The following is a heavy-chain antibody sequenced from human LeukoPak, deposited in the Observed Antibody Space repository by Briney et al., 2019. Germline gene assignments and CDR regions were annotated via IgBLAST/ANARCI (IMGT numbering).Heavy chain of an antibody. CDR1: GIVFSTTA. Sequence: PGGSLRLSCAASGIVFSTTAMNWARRSPGRGLEWVSAISGGGERTFYADSVKGRFTISRDNSKNMLYLQMNSLRVDDTAIYFCGKDGGQYSSGPEFDPRGQGALVTVSS. J-gene: IGHJ5*02. D-gene: IGHD6-19*01. CDR3: GKDGGQYSSGPEFDP. CDR2: ISGGGERT. V-gene: IGHV3-23*01.